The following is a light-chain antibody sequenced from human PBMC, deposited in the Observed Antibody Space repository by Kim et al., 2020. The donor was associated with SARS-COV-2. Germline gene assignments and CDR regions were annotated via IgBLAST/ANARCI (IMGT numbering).Light chain of an antibody. CDR1: QSIGTN. CDR3: QHYYHSLPLT. Sequence: EIIMTQSPGTLSVSPGERATLSCRASQSIGTNLAWYQQKPGQAPRLLIYDASTRATGVPARFSGSGYETEFTLTISSLQSEDFAVYYCQHYYHSLPLTFGGGTKVDIK. J-gene: IGKJ4*01. CDR2: DAS. V-gene: IGKV3-15*01.